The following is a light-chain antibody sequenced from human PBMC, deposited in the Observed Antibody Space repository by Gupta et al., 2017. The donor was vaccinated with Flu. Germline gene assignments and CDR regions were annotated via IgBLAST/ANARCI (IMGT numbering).Light chain of an antibody. V-gene: IGLV2-14*01. CDR1: NSDIGGYNY. J-gene: IGLJ1*01. CDR3: CSYNIDGLDV. CDR2: EVN. Sequence: SISISCTGTNSDIGGYNYVSWYQQFTGKAPKLSRVEVNNRPSGVPDRVSDSKSGNTAALTSSGLQPEDEADYYCCSYNIDGLDVFGGGTRVPVI.